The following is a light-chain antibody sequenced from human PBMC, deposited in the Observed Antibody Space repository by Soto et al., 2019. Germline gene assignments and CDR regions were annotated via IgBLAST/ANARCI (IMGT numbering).Light chain of an antibody. Sequence: QSVLTQPASVSGSPGQSITISCTGTSSDFGGYNYVSWYQQHPGKAPKLMIYEVSNRPSGVSNRFSGSKSGNTASLTISGVQAEDEADYYCSSYTITDTYVFGTGTKVTVL. CDR3: SSYTITDTYV. V-gene: IGLV2-14*01. CDR1: SSDFGGYNY. J-gene: IGLJ1*01. CDR2: EVS.